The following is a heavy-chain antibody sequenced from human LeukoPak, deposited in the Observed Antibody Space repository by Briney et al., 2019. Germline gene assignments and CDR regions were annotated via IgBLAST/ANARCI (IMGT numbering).Heavy chain of an antibody. J-gene: IGHJ4*02. CDR3: AKALADRSSTSCYPYYFDY. V-gene: IGHV3-9*01. CDR2: ISWNSGSI. CDR1: GFTFDDYA. Sequence: PGGSLRLSCAASGFTFDDYAMHWVRQAPGKGLEWVSGISWNSGSIGYADSVKGRFTISRDNAKNSLYLQMNSLRAEDTALYYCAKALADRSSTSCYPYYFDYWGQGTLVTVSS. D-gene: IGHD2-2*01.